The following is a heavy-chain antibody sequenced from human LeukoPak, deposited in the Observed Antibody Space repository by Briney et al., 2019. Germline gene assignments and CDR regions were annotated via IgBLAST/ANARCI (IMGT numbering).Heavy chain of an antibody. Sequence: SVKVSCKASGGTFSSYAISWVRQAPGQGLEWMGGIIPIFGTANYAQKFQGRVTITADESTSTAYMELSSLRSEDTAVYYCARVYRGDFWSGYYDYWGQGTLVTVSS. CDR3: ARVYRGDFWSGYYDY. J-gene: IGHJ4*02. CDR2: IIPIFGTA. V-gene: IGHV1-69*13. D-gene: IGHD3-3*01. CDR1: GGTFSSYA.